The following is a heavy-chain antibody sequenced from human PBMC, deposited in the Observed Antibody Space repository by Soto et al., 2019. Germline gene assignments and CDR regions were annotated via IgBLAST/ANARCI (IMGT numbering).Heavy chain of an antibody. D-gene: IGHD3-22*01. V-gene: IGHV4-39*01. CDR3: ARLADYDSSGYLYYFDY. CDR2: IYYSGST. J-gene: IGHJ4*02. Sequence: LSLTCTVSGGSISSSSYYWGWIRQPPGKGLEWIGSIYYSGSTYYNPSLKSRVTISVDTSKNQFSLKLSSVTAADTAVYYCARLADYDSSGYLYYFDYWGQGTLVTVSS. CDR1: GGSISSSSYY.